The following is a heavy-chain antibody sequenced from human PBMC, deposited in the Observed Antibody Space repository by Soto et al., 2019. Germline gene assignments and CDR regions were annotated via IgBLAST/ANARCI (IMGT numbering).Heavy chain of an antibody. D-gene: IGHD1-26*01. CDR2: ISGSGGST. J-gene: IGHJ6*02. V-gene: IGHV3-23*01. CDR1: GFTFSSYA. CDR3: ASGEGGSGSYYLSNYYYGMDV. Sequence: GGSLRLSCAASGFTFSSYAMSWVRQAPGKGLEWVSAISGSGGSTYYADSVKGRFTISRDNSKNTLYLQMNSLRAEDTAVYYCASGEGGSGSYYLSNYYYGMDVWGQGTTVTVSS.